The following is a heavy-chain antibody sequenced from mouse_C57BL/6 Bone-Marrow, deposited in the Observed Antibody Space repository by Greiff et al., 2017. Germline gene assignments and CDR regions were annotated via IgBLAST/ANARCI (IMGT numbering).Heavy chain of an antibody. D-gene: IGHD3-2*02. J-gene: IGHJ2*01. V-gene: IGHV5-6*01. CDR3: ARHGSSGYLYYFDY. Sequence: EVMLVESGGDLVKPGGSLKLSCAASGFTFSSYGMSWVRQTPDKRLEWVATISSGGSYTYYPDSVKGRFTISRDNAKNTLYLQMSSLKSEDTAMYYCARHGSSGYLYYFDYWGQGTTLTVSS. CDR2: ISSGGSYT. CDR1: GFTFSSYG.